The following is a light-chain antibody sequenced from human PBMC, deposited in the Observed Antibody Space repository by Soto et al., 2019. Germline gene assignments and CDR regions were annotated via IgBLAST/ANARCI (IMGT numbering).Light chain of an antibody. CDR2: GAS. CDR3: QHYNNSPWT. CDR1: QRISSN. Sequence: EIVMTQSPATLSVSPGERATLSCRASQRISSNLAWYQRRPGQAPRLLFYGASIRATGIPARFSGSGSGTDFPLTIRSLQSEDFAVYFCQHYNNSPWTFGQGTKVEIK. V-gene: IGKV3-15*01. J-gene: IGKJ1*01.